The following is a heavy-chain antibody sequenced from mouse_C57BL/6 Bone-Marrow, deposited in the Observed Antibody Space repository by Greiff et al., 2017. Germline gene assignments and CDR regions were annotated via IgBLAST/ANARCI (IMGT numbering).Heavy chain of an antibody. Sequence: QVQLQQPGAELVKPGASVKLSCKASGYTFTSYWMHWVKQRPGQGLEWIGMIPPTSGSTNYNEKFKSKATLTVDKSSSTAYMQLSSLTSEDSAVYYCAETGRVFDYWGQGTTLTVSS. CDR1: GYTFTSYW. J-gene: IGHJ2*01. CDR3: AETGRVFDY. CDR2: IPPTSGST. D-gene: IGHD4-1*01. V-gene: IGHV1-64*01.